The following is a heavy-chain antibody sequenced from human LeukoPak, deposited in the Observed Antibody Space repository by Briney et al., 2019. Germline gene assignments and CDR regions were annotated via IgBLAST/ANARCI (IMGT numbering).Heavy chain of an antibody. Sequence: TSETLSLTCAVYGGSFSGYYWSWIRQPPGKGLEWIGEINHSGSTNYNPSLKSRVTISVDMSKNQFSLKLSSVTAADTAVYYCARGPPAKPGTGYYYGMDVWGQGTTVTVSS. D-gene: IGHD2-2*01. CDR2: INHSGST. J-gene: IGHJ6*02. V-gene: IGHV4-34*01. CDR3: ARGPPAKPGTGYYYGMDV. CDR1: GGSFSGYY.